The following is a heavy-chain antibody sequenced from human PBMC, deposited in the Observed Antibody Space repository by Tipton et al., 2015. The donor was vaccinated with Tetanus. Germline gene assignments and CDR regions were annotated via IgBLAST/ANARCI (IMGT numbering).Heavy chain of an antibody. D-gene: IGHD1-14*01. J-gene: IGHJ3*01. CDR3: TTGGAL. CDR1: GFTFSTSW. CDR2: IKPDGGDK. V-gene: IGHV3-7*01. Sequence: GSLRLSCAASGFTFSTSWMAWVRQVLGKGLEWVANIKPDGGDKYYVDSVKGRFTISRDNAKNSLYLQLNSLRADDTAVYYCTTGGALWGQGTMVTVSS.